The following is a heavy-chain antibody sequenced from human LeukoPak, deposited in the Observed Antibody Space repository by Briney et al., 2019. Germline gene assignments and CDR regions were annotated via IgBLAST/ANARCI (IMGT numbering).Heavy chain of an antibody. D-gene: IGHD6-19*01. J-gene: IGHJ4*02. V-gene: IGHV2-70*11. CDR1: GFSLSTSGMC. Sequence: ESGPTLVNPTQTLTLTCTFSGFSLSTSGMCVSWIRQPPGKALEWLARIDWDDDKYYSTSLKTRLTISKDTSKNQVVLTMTNMDPVDTATYYCARMWRYSSGWYPFDYWGQGTLGTVSS. CDR3: ARMWRYSSGWYPFDY. CDR2: IDWDDDK.